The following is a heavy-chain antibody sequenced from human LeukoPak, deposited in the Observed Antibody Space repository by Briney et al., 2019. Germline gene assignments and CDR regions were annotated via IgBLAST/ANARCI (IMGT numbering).Heavy chain of an antibody. J-gene: IGHJ4*02. V-gene: IGHV4-34*01. CDR3: ATITGTQALDY. Sequence: SETLSLTCAVYGGSFSGYYWSWIRQPPGKGLEWIGEINHSGSTNYNPSLKSRVTISVDTSKNQFSLKLSSVTAADTAVYYCATITGTQALDYWGQGTLVTVSS. D-gene: IGHD1/OR15-1a*01. CDR2: INHSGST. CDR1: GGSFSGYY.